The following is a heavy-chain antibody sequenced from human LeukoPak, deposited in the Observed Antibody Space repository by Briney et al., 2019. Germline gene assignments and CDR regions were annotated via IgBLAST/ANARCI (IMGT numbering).Heavy chain of an antibody. CDR1: GFTFSRYW. CDR2: IKEDGSEK. Sequence: GGSLRLSCAAAGFTFSRYWMSWVRQATGKGLECVAKIKEDGSEKHYVDSVKGRFTIPRDNAKNSLYLQMNSLRAEDTAVYYCARDYTGGWNDYWGQGTLVTVSS. CDR3: ARDYTGGWNDY. D-gene: IGHD7-27*01. J-gene: IGHJ4*02. V-gene: IGHV3-7*01.